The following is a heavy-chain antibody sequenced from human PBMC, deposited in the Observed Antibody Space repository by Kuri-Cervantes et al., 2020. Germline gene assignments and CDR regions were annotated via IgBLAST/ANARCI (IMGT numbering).Heavy chain of an antibody. V-gene: IGHV3-9*01. CDR1: GFTFDDYA. Sequence: GGSLRLSCAASGFTFDDYAMHWVRQAPGKGLEWVSGISWNSGSIGYADSVKGRFTISRDNAKNSLYLQMNSLRAEDTAVYYCAKARGYYYDSSGDWGQGKMVTVSS. D-gene: IGHD3-22*01. J-gene: IGHJ3*01. CDR3: AKARGYYYDSSGD. CDR2: ISWNSGSI.